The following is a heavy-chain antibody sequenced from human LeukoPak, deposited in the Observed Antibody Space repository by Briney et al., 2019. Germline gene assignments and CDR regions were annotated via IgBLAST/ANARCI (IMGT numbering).Heavy chain of an antibody. V-gene: IGHV4-34*01. Sequence: PSETLSLTCAVYGGSFSGYYWSWIRQPSGKGLEWIGEINHSGSTNYNPSLKSRVTISVDTSKNQFSLKLSSVTAADTAVYYCARTRTDARRHCSSTSCPVDAFDIWGQGTMVTVSS. CDR3: ARTRTDARRHCSSTSCPVDAFDI. D-gene: IGHD2-2*01. CDR1: GGSFSGYY. CDR2: INHSGST. J-gene: IGHJ3*02.